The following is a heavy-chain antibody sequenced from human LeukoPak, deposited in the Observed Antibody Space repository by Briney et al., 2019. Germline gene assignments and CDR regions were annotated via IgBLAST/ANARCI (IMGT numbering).Heavy chain of an antibody. J-gene: IGHJ5*02. CDR2: IYYSGCT. D-gene: IGHD3-22*01. Sequence: PSETLSLTCTVSGGSISSGEYYWSWIRQPPGKGLEWIGYIYYSGCTYYNPSLKSRVTISVDTSKNQFSLKLSSVTAADTAVYYCASAYDRSGYLTGFDPWGQGTLVTVSS. V-gene: IGHV4-30-4*01. CDR1: GGSISSGEYY. CDR3: ASAYDRSGYLTGFDP.